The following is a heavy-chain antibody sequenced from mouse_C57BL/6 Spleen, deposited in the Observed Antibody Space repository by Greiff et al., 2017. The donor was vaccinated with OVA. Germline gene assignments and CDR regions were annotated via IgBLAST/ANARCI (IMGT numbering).Heavy chain of an antibody. CDR3: ARWGDAGDY. J-gene: IGHJ2*01. CDR1: GYTFTSYW. V-gene: IGHV1-61*01. CDR2: IYPSDSET. D-gene: IGHD3-3*01. Sequence: VQLQQPGAELVRPGSSVKLSCKASGYTFTSYWMDWVKQRPGQGLEWIGNIYPSDSETHYNQKFKDKATLTVDKSSSTAYMQLSSLTSEDSAVYYCARWGDAGDYWGQGTTLTVSS.